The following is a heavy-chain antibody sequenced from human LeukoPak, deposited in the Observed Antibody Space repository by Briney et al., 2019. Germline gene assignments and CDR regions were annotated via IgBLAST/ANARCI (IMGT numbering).Heavy chain of an antibody. CDR1: GGSISSGDYY. CDR3: ARVLDWYFDL. Sequence: SETLSLTCTVSGGSISSGDYYWSWIRQPPGKGLEWIGYIYYSGSTYYNPSLKSRVTISVDTSKNQFSLKLSSVTAADAAVYYCARVLDWYFDLWGRGTLVTVSS. V-gene: IGHV4-30-4*01. CDR2: IYYSGST. J-gene: IGHJ2*01.